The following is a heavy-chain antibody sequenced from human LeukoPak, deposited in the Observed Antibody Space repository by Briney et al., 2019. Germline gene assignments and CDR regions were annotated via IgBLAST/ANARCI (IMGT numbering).Heavy chain of an antibody. CDR2: IIPILGIA. J-gene: IGHJ4*02. D-gene: IGHD3-16*02. CDR3: ASHQLRLGELSLLGY. Sequence: SVKVSCRASGGTFSSYAISWVRQAPGQGLEWMGRIIPILGIANYAQKFQGRVTITADKSTSTAYMELSSLRSEGTAVYYCASHQLRLGELSLLGYWGQGTLVTVSS. V-gene: IGHV1-69*04. CDR1: GGTFSSYA.